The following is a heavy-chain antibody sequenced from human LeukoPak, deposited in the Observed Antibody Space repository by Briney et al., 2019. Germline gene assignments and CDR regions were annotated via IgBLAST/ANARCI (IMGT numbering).Heavy chain of an antibody. CDR2: IYHTGST. Sequence: SETLSLTCTVSGASIRSYYWSWTRQTPGKGLEWIGYIYHTGSTKYNPSLKSRVTISIDTSKNHFSLTLTSVTAADTAVYYCSTDSPTSFDHWGQGTLVTVSS. CDR3: STDSPTSFDH. CDR1: GASIRSYY. J-gene: IGHJ4*02. D-gene: IGHD1-26*01. V-gene: IGHV4-59*01.